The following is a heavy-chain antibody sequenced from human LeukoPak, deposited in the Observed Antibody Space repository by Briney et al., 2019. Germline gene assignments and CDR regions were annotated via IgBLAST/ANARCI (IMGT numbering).Heavy chain of an antibody. Sequence: SETLSLTCTVSGGSVSNGSYYWSWIRRPPGKGLEWIGYIYYSGSTNYNPSLKSRVTISVDTSKTQFSLKLSSVTAADTAVYYCARDLGYCSGGSCSYFDYWGQGTLVTVSS. CDR1: GGSVSNGSYY. V-gene: IGHV4-61*01. CDR3: ARDLGYCSGGSCSYFDY. D-gene: IGHD2-15*01. CDR2: IYYSGST. J-gene: IGHJ4*02.